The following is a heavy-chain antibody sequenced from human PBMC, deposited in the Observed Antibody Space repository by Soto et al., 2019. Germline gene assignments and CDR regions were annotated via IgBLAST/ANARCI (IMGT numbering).Heavy chain of an antibody. CDR3: LRDIFGVVIFDS. J-gene: IGHJ4*02. D-gene: IGHD3-3*01. CDR1: GFRFSDSA. V-gene: IGHV3-64D*06. Sequence: VGSLRLSCSASGFRFSDSAMHWVRQAPGKRLEYVSAISTNGRSTYYADSVKGRFTISRDNSKNTVHLQMSSLRAEDTAVYYCLRDIFGVVIFDSWGQGTPVTVSS. CDR2: ISTNGRST.